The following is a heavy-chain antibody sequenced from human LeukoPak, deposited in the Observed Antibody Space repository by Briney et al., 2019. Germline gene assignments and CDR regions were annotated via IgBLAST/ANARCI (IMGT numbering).Heavy chain of an antibody. J-gene: IGHJ4*02. D-gene: IGHD2-15*01. CDR3: ARVYCSGGSCYYDY. CDR1: GFTFSSYG. CDR2: IRYDGSNK. Sequence: GGSLRLSCAASGFTFSSYGMHWVRQAPGKGLEWVAFIRYDGSNKYYADSVKGRFTISRDNSKNTLYLQMNSLRAEDTAVYYCARVYCSGGSCYYDYWGQGTLVTVSS. V-gene: IGHV3-30*02.